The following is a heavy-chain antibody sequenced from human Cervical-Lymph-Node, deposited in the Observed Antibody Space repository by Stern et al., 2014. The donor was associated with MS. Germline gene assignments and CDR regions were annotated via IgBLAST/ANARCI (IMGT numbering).Heavy chain of an antibody. J-gene: IGHJ4*02. CDR3: ARGNGDYGDY. CDR1: GYTFASYS. Sequence: QVQLVESGAEVKKPGASVKVSCKASGYTFASYSISWVRQAPGQGPEWMGWISAYNGNTNYAQKFQDRVTLTTDTSTTTAYLELRSLTSDDTAVYYCARGNGDYGDYWGQGTLVTVSS. CDR2: ISAYNGNT. V-gene: IGHV1-18*04. D-gene: IGHD4-17*01.